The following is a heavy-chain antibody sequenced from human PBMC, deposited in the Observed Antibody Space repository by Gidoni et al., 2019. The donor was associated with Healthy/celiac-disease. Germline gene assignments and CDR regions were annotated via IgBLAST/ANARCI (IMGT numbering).Heavy chain of an antibody. J-gene: IGHJ4*02. D-gene: IGHD1-26*01. CDR1: GFTFSSYG. Sequence: QVQLVESGGGVVQPGGSLRLSCAASGFTFSSYGMHWVRQAPGKGLELVAFIRYDGSNKYYADSVKGRLTISRDNSKNTLYLQMNSLRAEDTAVYYCAKDAELVGATGYWGQGTLVTVSS. CDR2: IRYDGSNK. CDR3: AKDAELVGATGY. V-gene: IGHV3-30*02.